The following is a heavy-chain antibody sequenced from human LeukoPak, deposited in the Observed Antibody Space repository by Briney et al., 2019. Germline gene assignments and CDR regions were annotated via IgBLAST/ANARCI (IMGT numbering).Heavy chain of an antibody. CDR3: ARDQSYWFDY. Sequence: GGSLRPSCAASGFTFSSYAMSWVRQAPGKGLEWVSAISGSGGSTYYADSVKGRFTISRDNSKNTLYVQMNSLRAEDTAVYYCARDQSYWFDYWGQGTLVTVSS. J-gene: IGHJ4*02. CDR2: ISGSGGST. V-gene: IGHV3-23*01. CDR1: GFTFSSYA. D-gene: IGHD3-10*01.